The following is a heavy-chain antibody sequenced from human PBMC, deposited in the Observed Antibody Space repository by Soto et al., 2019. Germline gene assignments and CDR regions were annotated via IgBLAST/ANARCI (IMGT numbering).Heavy chain of an antibody. CDR1: GFTVSTHG. V-gene: IGHV3-33*01. CDR3: ARDLALNGLDY. CDR2: MWHDGTRE. D-gene: IGHD3-3*02. Sequence: QVQLVESGGGVVQPETSLRLSCAASGFTVSTHGMHWVRRAPGKGLDWVALMWHDGTRENYVDSVKGRFNISRDTYKNTVYLQMNSQRAEDTAVYYCARDLALNGLDYRGQGTLVTDSP. J-gene: IGHJ4*02.